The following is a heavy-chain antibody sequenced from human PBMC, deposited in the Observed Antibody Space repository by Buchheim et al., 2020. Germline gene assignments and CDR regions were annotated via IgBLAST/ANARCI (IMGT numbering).Heavy chain of an antibody. CDR3: AKVGAYYYDSSGYYYPWYFDY. CDR1: GFTFNTYV. CDR2: ISGSGGST. D-gene: IGHD3-22*01. Sequence: EVQLLESGGGLVQPGGSLRLSCAASGFTFNTYVMIWVRQAPEKGLEWVSAISGSGGSTYYADSVKGRFTISRDNSKNTLYLQMNSLRAEDTAVYYCAKVGAYYYDSSGYYYPWYFDYWGQGTL. V-gene: IGHV3-23*01. J-gene: IGHJ4*02.